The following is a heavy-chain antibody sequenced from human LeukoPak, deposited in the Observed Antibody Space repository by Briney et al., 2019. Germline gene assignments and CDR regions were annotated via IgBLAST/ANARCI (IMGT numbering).Heavy chain of an antibody. CDR2: IKSKTDGGTT. V-gene: IGHV3-15*01. Sequence: GPLRLSCAASGFTFCNAWMSWVRQAPGKGQEWVGGIKSKTDGGTTDYAPPVKGRFTISRDDSKNTLYLQMNSLKAEDTAVYYCASFLSPYYYYGMDVWGQGTTVTVSS. CDR1: GFTFCNAW. CDR3: ASFLSPYYYYGMDV. J-gene: IGHJ6*02.